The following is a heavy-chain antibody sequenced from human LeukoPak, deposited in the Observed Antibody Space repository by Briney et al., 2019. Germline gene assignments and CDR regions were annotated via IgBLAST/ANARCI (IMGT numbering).Heavy chain of an antibody. CDR2: IDSSGSTI. D-gene: IGHD3-10*02. V-gene: IGHV3-48*03. Sequence: GGSLRLSCAASGFTFSSYEMNWVRQAPGKGLEWVSYIDSSGSTIHYADSVKGRFTISRDNAKNSLYLQMNSLRAEDTAVYYCAELGITMIGGVWGKGTTVTISS. CDR3: AELGITMIGGV. CDR1: GFTFSSYE. J-gene: IGHJ6*04.